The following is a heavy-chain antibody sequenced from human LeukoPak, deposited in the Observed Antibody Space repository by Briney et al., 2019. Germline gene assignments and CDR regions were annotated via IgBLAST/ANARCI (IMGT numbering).Heavy chain of an antibody. J-gene: IGHJ4*02. CDR3: ARGLLRSYGSGSYLYDY. D-gene: IGHD3-10*01. CDR1: GYTFTSYA. V-gene: IGHV1-3*01. CDR2: INAGNGNT. Sequence: ASVKVSCKASGYTFTSYAMHWVRQAPGQRLEWMGWINAGNGNTKYSQKFQGRVTITRDTYASTAYMELSSLRSEDTAVYYCARGLLRSYGSGSYLYDYWGQGTLVTVSS.